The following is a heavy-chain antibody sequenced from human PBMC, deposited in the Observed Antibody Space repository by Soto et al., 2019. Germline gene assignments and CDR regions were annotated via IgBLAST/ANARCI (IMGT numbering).Heavy chain of an antibody. Sequence: PGGSLRLSCAASGFTFSSYGMHWVRQAPGKGLEWVAVIWYDGSNKYYADSVKGRFTISRDNSKNTLYLQMNSLRAEDTAVYYCARSRYQRGYYYYMDVWGKGTTVTVSS. J-gene: IGHJ6*03. D-gene: IGHD2-2*01. V-gene: IGHV3-33*01. CDR1: GFTFSSYG. CDR3: ARSRYQRGYYYYMDV. CDR2: IWYDGSNK.